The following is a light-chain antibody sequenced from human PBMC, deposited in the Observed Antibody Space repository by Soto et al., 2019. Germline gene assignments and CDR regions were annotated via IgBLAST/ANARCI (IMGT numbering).Light chain of an antibody. Sequence: DIPMTQSPSSLSASVGDRVTITCRASQNIRSYLNWYQQKPGKAPQLLIYATSSLQTGVPSRFSASGSGTDFSLVISDLQPEGSATYDCQQGYSSRWTSGRGTKVEI. CDR3: QQGYSSRWT. J-gene: IGKJ1*01. CDR1: QNIRSY. CDR2: ATS. V-gene: IGKV1-39*01.